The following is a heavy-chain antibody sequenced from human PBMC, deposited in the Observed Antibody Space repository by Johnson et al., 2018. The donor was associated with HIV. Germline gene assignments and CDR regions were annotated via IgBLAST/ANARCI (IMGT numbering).Heavy chain of an antibody. D-gene: IGHD3-22*01. CDR2: ISYDGSNK. Sequence: QVQLVESGGGVVQPGRSLRLSCAASGFTFSSYAIHWVRQAPGKGLEWVAVISYDGSNKYYTDSVKGRFTISRDNSKNSLYLQMNSLRAEDTAVYYCARDRFGYYDSSGSYAFDIWGQGTMVTVSS. CDR1: GFTFSSYA. J-gene: IGHJ3*02. CDR3: ARDRFGYYDSSGSYAFDI. V-gene: IGHV3-30-3*01.